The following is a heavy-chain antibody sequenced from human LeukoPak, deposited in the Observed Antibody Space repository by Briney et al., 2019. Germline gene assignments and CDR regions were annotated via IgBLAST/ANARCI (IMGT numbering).Heavy chain of an antibody. CDR3: AKDFFMVRGVCDY. D-gene: IGHD3-10*01. Sequence: GGSLRLSCAASGFTFSSYAMSWVRQAPGKGLEWVSAISGSDGSTYYADSVKGRFTISRDNSKNTLYLQMNSLRAEDTAVYYCAKDFFMVRGVCDYWGQGTLVTVSS. CDR2: ISGSDGST. V-gene: IGHV3-23*01. CDR1: GFTFSSYA. J-gene: IGHJ4*02.